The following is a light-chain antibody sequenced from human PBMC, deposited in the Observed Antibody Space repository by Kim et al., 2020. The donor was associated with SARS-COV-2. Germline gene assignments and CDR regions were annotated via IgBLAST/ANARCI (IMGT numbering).Light chain of an antibody. V-gene: IGLV1-36*01. CDR2: YDD. J-gene: IGLJ3*02. CDR1: SSNIGNNA. CDR3: AAWDDSLNGPV. Sequence: QRVTISYSGSSSNIGNNAVNWYQQLPGKAPKLLIYYDDLLPSGVSDRFSGSKSGTSASLAISGLQSEDEADYYCAAWDDSLNGPVFGGGTQLTVL.